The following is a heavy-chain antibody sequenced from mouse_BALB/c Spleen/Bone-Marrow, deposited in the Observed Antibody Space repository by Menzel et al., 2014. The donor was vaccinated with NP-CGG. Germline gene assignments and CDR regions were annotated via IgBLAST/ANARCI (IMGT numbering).Heavy chain of an antibody. CDR2: IYPGDGST. Sequence: VQLQQSGPELVKPEASVKMSCKASGYTFTSYFIHWVKQRPGQGLEWVGWIYPGDGSTKYNEKFKVKTTLTADKSSSTAYMFLSSLTSEDSAIYFCAYYRYDEYFDVWGAGTTVTVSS. CDR3: AYYRYDEYFDV. D-gene: IGHD2-14*01. CDR1: GYTFTSYF. J-gene: IGHJ1*01. V-gene: IGHV1S56*01.